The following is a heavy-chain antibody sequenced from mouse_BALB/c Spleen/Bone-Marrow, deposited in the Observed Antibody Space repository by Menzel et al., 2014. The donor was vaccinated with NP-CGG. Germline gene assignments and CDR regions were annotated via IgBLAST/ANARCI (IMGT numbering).Heavy chain of an antibody. CDR3: ARGNYYGHLDY. V-gene: IGHV4-1*02. Sequence: EVKLVESGGGLVQPGGSLKLSCAASGFDFSRYWMSWVRQAPGKGLQWIGEINPDSRTINYTPSLKDKFIISRDNAKNTLYLQMSKVRSEGTALYCCARGNYYGHLDYWGQGTTLTVSS. J-gene: IGHJ2*01. CDR2: INPDSRTI. D-gene: IGHD2-1*01. CDR1: GFDFSRYW.